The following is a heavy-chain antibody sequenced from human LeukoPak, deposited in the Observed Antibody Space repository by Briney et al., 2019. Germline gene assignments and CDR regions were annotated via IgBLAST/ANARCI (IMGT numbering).Heavy chain of an antibody. V-gene: IGHV4-38-2*02. CDR1: GYSISSGYY. CDR2: IYHSGST. Sequence: SETLSLTCTVSGYSISSGYYWGWIRQPPGKGLEWIGSIYHSGSTYYNPSLESRVTISVDTSKNQFSLKLSSVTAADTAVYYCARESQLLSNDYWGQGTLVTVSS. CDR3: ARESQLLSNDY. D-gene: IGHD2-2*01. J-gene: IGHJ4*02.